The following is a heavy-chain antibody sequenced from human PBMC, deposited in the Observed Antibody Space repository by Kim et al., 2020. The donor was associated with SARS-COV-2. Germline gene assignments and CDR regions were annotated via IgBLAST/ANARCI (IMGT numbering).Heavy chain of an antibody. Sequence: KKYFAAPVKDRFAIFRDDSKNTVFLQMNTLRAEDTALYYCARDRGVNYFDHWGQGTLVTVSS. J-gene: IGHJ4*02. V-gene: IGHV3-33*01. D-gene: IGHD3-10*01. CDR2: KK. CDR3: ARDRGVNYFDH.